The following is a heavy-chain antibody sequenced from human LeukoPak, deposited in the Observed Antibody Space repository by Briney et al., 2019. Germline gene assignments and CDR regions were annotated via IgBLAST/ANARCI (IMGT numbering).Heavy chain of an antibody. V-gene: IGHV4-34*01. J-gene: IGHJ4*02. D-gene: IGHD3-9*01. CDR1: GGSFSGYY. CDR2: INHSGST. CDR3: ARDTRIYYDILTGYSTFDY. Sequence: SETLSLTCAVYGGSFSGYYWSWIRQPPGKGLEWIGEINHSGSTNYNPSLKSRVTMSVDTSKNQFSLKLSSVTAADTAVYYCARDTRIYYDILTGYSTFDYWGQGTLVTVSS.